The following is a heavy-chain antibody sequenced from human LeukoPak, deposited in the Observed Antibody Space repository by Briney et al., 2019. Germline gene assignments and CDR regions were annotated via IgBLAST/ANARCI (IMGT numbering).Heavy chain of an antibody. CDR3: ARPLYSGSYFVAFDF. CDR1: GGSISSYY. Sequence: SETLSLTCTVSGGSISSYYWSWIRQPPGKGLEWIGYIYYSGSTNYNPSLKSRVTMSVDTSKNQFSLKLSSVTAADTAVYYCARPLYSGSYFVAFDFWGQGTMVTVSS. V-gene: IGHV4-59*12. CDR2: IYYSGST. J-gene: IGHJ3*01. D-gene: IGHD1-26*01.